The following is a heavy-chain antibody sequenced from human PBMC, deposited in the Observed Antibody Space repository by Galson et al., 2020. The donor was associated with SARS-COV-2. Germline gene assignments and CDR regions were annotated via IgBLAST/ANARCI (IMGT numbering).Heavy chain of an antibody. J-gene: IGHJ5*02. CDR3: ARPLHQEYCSSTSCLYNWFDP. V-gene: IGHV1-18*01. Sequence: ASVKVSCKASGYTFTSYGISWVRQAPGQGLEWMGWISAYNGNTNYAQKLQGRVTMTTDTSTSTAYMELRSLRSDDTAVYYCARPLHQEYCSSTSCLYNWFDPWGQGTLVTVSS. CDR1: GYTFTSYG. CDR2: ISAYNGNT. D-gene: IGHD2-2*01.